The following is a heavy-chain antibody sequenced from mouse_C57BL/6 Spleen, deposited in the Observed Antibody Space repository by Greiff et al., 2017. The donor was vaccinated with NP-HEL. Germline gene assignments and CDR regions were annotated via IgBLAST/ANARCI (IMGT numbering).Heavy chain of an antibody. Sequence: QVQLKQPGAELVKPGASVKLSCKASGYTFTSYWMQWVKQRPGQGLEWIGEIDPSDSYTNYNQKFKGKATLTVDTSSSTAYMQLSSLTSEDSAVYYCARRGYWGKGTTLTVSS. CDR1: GYTFTSYW. CDR2: IDPSDSYT. J-gene: IGHJ2*01. V-gene: IGHV1-50*01. CDR3: ARRGY.